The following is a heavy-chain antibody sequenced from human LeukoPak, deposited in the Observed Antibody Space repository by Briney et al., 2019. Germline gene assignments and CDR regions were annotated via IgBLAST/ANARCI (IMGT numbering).Heavy chain of an antibody. CDR1: GFTFDDYA. J-gene: IGHJ3*02. D-gene: IGHD5-18*01. CDR3: AKGGYSYGEGAFDI. CDR2: ISWNSGSI. V-gene: IGHV3-9*03. Sequence: PGGSLRLSCAASGFTFDDYAMHWVRQAPGKGLEWVSGISWNSGSIGYADSVKGRFTISRDNAKNSPYLQMNSLRAEDMALYYCAKGGYSYGEGAFDIWGQGTMVTVSS.